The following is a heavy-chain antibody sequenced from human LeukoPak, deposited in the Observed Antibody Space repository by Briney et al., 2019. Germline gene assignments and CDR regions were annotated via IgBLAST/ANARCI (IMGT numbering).Heavy chain of an antibody. V-gene: IGHV4-31*03. CDR1: GGSINSGGYY. Sequence: SETLSLTCTVSGGSINSGGYYWSWIRQHPGKGLEWIGCIYYSGSTYYNPSLKSRVITSVDTSKNQFSLKLSSVTAADTAVYYCARTYMTSARFDPWGQGTLVTVSS. CDR2: IYYSGST. CDR3: ARTYMTSARFDP. J-gene: IGHJ5*02. D-gene: IGHD2-21*02.